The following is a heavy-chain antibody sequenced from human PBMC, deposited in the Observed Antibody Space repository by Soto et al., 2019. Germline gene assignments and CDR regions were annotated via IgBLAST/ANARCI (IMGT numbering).Heavy chain of an antibody. CDR2: IIPILGIA. J-gene: IGHJ6*03. CDR1: GGTFSSYT. CDR3: ARGFCSGGSCFWYYYYYMDV. Sequence: QVQLVQSGAEVKKPGSSVKVSCKASGGTFSSYTISWVRQAPGQGLEWMGRIIPILGIANYAQKFQGRVTITADKSTSTAYMELSSLRSDDTAVYYCARGFCSGGSCFWYYYYYMDVWGKGTTVTVSS. D-gene: IGHD2-15*01. V-gene: IGHV1-69*02.